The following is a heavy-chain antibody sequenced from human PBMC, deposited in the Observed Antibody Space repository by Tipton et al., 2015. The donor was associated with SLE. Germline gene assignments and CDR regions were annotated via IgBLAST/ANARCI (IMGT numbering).Heavy chain of an antibody. CDR3: ARHSVAGTGY. J-gene: IGHJ4*02. CDR1: GYTFTNYG. CDR2: ISTNTGNT. D-gene: IGHD6-19*01. Sequence: QLVQSGAEVKKPGASVKVSCKASGYTFTNYGITWVRQAPGQGPEWMGWISTNTGNTNFAQKLQDRVTMTTDTSTSTAYMELRSLRSEDTAVYYCARHSVAGTGYWGQGTLVTVSS. V-gene: IGHV1-18*04.